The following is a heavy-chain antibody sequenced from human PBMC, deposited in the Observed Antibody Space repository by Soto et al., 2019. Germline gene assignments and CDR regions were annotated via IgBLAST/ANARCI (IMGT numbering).Heavy chain of an antibody. CDR3: ARSDYYDDTGTFEN. CDR2: ISGKNGNT. CDR1: GYSFSDFG. Sequence: QVHLVQSGGELKKPGASVKVSCKASGYSFSDFGITWVRQAPGQGLEWMGWISGKNGNTNYAQKVQGRVTLTADTSTSTAYMEMRSLTSDDTGIYYCARSDYYDDTGTFENLGEGTPFTVSS. D-gene: IGHD4-17*01. V-gene: IGHV1-18*04. J-gene: IGHJ4*02.